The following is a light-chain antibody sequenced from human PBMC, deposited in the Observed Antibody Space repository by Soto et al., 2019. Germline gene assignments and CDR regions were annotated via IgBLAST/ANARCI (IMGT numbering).Light chain of an antibody. CDR2: GNN. J-gene: IGLJ2*01. CDR1: SSNIGAGYD. V-gene: IGLV1-40*01. CDR3: QSYDSSLSGYVV. Sequence: QSVLTQPPSVSGAPGQRVTISCTGSSSNIGAGYDVHWYQQLPGTAPKLLIYGNNNRPSGVPDRFSDSKSGTSASLAITGLQAEDEADYYCQSYDSSLSGYVVFGGATKLTVL.